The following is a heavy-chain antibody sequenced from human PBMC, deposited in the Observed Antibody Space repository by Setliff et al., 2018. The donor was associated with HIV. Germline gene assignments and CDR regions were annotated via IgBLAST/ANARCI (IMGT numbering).Heavy chain of an antibody. CDR3: AKDQGSYGDYSFDY. V-gene: IGHV3-9*01. Sequence: PGGSLRLSCAASGFIFDDYAMHWVRQAPGRGLEWVSGISWNSGSIGYADSVKGRFTISRDNAKNSLYLQMNSLRAEDTALYYCAKDQGSYGDYSFDYWGQGTLVTVSS. CDR2: ISWNSGSI. J-gene: IGHJ4*02. CDR1: GFIFDDYA. D-gene: IGHD4-17*01.